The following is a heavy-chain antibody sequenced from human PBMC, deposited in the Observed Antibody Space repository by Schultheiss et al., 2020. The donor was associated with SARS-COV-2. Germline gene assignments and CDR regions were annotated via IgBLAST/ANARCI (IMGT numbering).Heavy chain of an antibody. Sequence: GGSLRLSCSASGFTFKNYAMHWVRQSPGKGLEWVSAISGSGGSTYYADSVKGRFTISRDNSKNTLYLQMNSLRAEDTAVYYCAKTEGYYDFWSGYYRHDWFDPWGQGTLVTVSS. CDR1: GFTFKNYA. CDR2: ISGSGGST. J-gene: IGHJ5*02. CDR3: AKTEGYYDFWSGYYRHDWFDP. D-gene: IGHD3-3*01. V-gene: IGHV3-23*01.